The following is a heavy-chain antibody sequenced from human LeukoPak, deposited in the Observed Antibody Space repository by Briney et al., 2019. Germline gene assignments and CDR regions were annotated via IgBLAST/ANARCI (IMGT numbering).Heavy chain of an antibody. CDR1: GFTFSSYW. D-gene: IGHD6-13*01. Sequence: GGSLRLSCAASGFTFSSYWMHWVRQAPGKGLVWVSRINSDGSSTSYADSVKGRFTISRDNAKNTLYLQMNSLRDEDTAVYYCATTIAAAGRDYWGQGTLVTVSS. CDR3: ATTIAAAGRDY. V-gene: IGHV3-74*01. J-gene: IGHJ4*02. CDR2: INSDGSST.